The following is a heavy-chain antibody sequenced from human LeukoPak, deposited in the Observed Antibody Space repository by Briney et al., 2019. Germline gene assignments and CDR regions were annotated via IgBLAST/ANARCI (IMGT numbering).Heavy chain of an antibody. CDR1: GGSISSSNW. Sequence: SGILSLTCAVSGGSISSSNWWCWVRQPPGKGLEWIGEIYHSGSTNYNPSLKSRVTISVDKSKNQFSLKLSSVTAADTAVYYCARGLRCSSTSCYGSKFRYYYYGMDVWGKGTTVTVSS. CDR2: IYHSGST. CDR3: ARGLRCSSTSCYGSKFRYYYYGMDV. D-gene: IGHD2-2*01. V-gene: IGHV4-4*02. J-gene: IGHJ6*04.